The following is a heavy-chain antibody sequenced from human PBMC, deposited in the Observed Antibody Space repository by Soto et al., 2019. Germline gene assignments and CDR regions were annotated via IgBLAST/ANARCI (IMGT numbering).Heavy chain of an antibody. J-gene: IGHJ3*02. D-gene: IGHD1-26*01. Sequence: LSCAASGFTFSSYSMTWVRQAPGKGLEWVSSISSSSYIYYADSVKGRFTISRDNAKNSLYLQMNSLRAEDTAVYYCARRSGSYYGDAFDIWGQGTMVTVSS. CDR1: GFTFSSYS. V-gene: IGHV3-21*01. CDR2: ISSSSYI. CDR3: ARRSGSYYGDAFDI.